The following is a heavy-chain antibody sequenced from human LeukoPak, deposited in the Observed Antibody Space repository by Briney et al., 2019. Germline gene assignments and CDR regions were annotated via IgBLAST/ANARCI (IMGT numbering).Heavy chain of an antibody. CDR3: ASRRVVQLDRKADSYYFDY. J-gene: IGHJ4*02. CDR2: INHSGST. V-gene: IGHV4-34*01. CDR1: GGSFSGYY. D-gene: IGHD1-1*01. Sequence: PSETLSLTCAVYGGSFSGYYWSWIRQPPGKGLEWIGEINHSGSTNYNPSLKSRVTISVDTSKNQFSLKLSSVTAADTAVYYCASRRVVQLDRKADSYYFDYWGQGTLVTVSS.